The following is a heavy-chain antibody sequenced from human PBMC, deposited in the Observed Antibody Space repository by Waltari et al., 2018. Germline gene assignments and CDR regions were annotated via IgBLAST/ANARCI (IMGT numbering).Heavy chain of an antibody. CDR3: ASSTGVDSSSYGLSQLDY. J-gene: IGHJ4*02. V-gene: IGHV4-4*07. CDR1: GGSISSYY. D-gene: IGHD6-13*01. Sequence: QVQLQESGPGLVKPSETLSLTCTVSGGSISSYYWSWIRQPAGKGLEWIGRIYTSGSTNYNPSLKSRVTRSVDTSKNQFSLKLSSVTAADTAVYYCASSTGVDSSSYGLSQLDYWGQGTLVTVSS. CDR2: IYTSGST.